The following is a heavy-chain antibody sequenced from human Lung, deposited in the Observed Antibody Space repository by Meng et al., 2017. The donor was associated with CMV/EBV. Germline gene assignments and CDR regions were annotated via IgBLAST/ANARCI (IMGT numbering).Heavy chain of an antibody. CDR2: IDPNTGNP. D-gene: IGHD5-18*01. V-gene: IGHV7-4-1*02. CDR3: ARDSPLDGYSLLDY. CDR1: GNTFTSYA. J-gene: IGHJ4*02. Sequence: VRLVHLGTELNRPGAPVKASCRPSGNTFTSYAFNGGRQAPGQGPDWMGWIDPNTGNPTYDQGFTGRFVFSLDTSVSTAYLQINSLRADDTAVYYCARDSPLDGYSLLDYWGQGTLVTVSS.